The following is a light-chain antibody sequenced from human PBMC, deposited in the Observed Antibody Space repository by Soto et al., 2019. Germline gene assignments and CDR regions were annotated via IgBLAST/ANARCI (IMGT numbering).Light chain of an antibody. CDR1: QTISSW. J-gene: IGKJ4*01. Sequence: DIQMAQSPSTLSASERDRVTITCRASQTISSWLSWYQQQPGQAPKLLIYKASSLESAVPSRFSGSGSGTEFTLTISGLQPDDFATYYCQQYNSYPLTFGGGTKVDI. CDR2: KAS. V-gene: IGKV1-5*03. CDR3: QQYNSYPLT.